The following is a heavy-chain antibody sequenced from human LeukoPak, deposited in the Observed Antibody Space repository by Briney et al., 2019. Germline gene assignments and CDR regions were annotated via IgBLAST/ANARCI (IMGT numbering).Heavy chain of an antibody. J-gene: IGHJ4*02. CDR3: ARDGGKGGNSDY. Sequence: GESLRLSCAASGFTFSSYSMNWVHQAPGKGLEWVSYISGSSSTIFYADSVKGRFTISRDNATNSLYLQMNSLRDEDTAVYYCARDGGKGGNSDYWGQGTLVTVSS. D-gene: IGHD2-15*01. CDR1: GFTFSSYS. V-gene: IGHV3-48*02. CDR2: ISGSSSTI.